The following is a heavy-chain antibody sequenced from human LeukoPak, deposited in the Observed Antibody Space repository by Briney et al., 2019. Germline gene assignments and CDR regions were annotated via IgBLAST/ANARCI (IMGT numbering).Heavy chain of an antibody. Sequence: ASVKVSCKVSGYTLTELSMHWVRQAPGKGLEWMGGFDPEDGETIYAQKFQGRVTMTEDTSTVTAYMELSSLRSEDTAVYYCATDRYCSSTSCYTAPSVFDPWGQGTLVTVSS. J-gene: IGHJ5*02. V-gene: IGHV1-24*01. D-gene: IGHD2-2*02. CDR1: GYTLTELS. CDR2: FDPEDGET. CDR3: ATDRYCSSTSCYTAPSVFDP.